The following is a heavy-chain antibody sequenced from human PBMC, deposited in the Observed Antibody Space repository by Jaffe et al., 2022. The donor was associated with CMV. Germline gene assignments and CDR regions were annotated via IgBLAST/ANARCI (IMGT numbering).Heavy chain of an antibody. CDR3: ARGEYYYDSSGLACWFDP. Sequence: QVQLQESGPGLVKPSETLSLTCTVSGGSISSYYWSWIRQPPGKGLEWIGYIYYSGSTNYNPSLKSRVTISVDTSKNQFSLKLSSVTAADTAVYYCARGEYYYDSSGLACWFDPWGQGTLVTVSS. CDR1: GGSISSYY. J-gene: IGHJ5*02. CDR2: IYYSGST. D-gene: IGHD3-22*01. V-gene: IGHV4-59*01.